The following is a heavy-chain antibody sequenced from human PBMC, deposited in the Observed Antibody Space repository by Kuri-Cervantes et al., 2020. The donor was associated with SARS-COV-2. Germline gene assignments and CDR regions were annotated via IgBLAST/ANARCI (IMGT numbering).Heavy chain of an antibody. D-gene: IGHD3-22*01. V-gene: IGHV2-5*05. CDR2: IYWDDDK. CDR1: GFSLSTSGVG. CDR3: AHSYYYDSSGDAIDY. Sequence: SGPTLVKPTQTLTLTCTFSGFSLSTSGVGVGWIRQPPGKALEWLALIYWDDDKRYGPSLKSRLTITKDTSKNQVVLTMTNMGPVDTATYYCAHSYYYDSSGDAIDYWGQGTLVTVSS. J-gene: IGHJ4*02.